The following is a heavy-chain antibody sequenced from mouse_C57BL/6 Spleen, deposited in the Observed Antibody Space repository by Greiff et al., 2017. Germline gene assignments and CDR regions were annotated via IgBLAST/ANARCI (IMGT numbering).Heavy chain of an antibody. CDR3: ARRGKNSNSNYAMDY. J-gene: IGHJ4*01. Sequence: EVQLQQSGPELVKPGASVKISCKASGYSFTDYNMNWVKQSNGKSLEWIGVINPNYGTTSYNQKFKGKATLPVDQSSSTAYMQLNSLTSEDSAVYYCARRGKNSNSNYAMDYWGQGTSVTVSS. D-gene: IGHD2-5*01. V-gene: IGHV1-39*01. CDR2: INPNYGTT. CDR1: GYSFTDYN.